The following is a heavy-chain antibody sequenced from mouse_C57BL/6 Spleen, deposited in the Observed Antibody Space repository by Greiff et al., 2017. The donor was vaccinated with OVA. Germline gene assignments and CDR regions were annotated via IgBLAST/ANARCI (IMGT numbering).Heavy chain of an antibody. V-gene: IGHV1-81*01. D-gene: IGHD1-1*01. Sequence: VQLQQSGAELARPGASVKLSCKASGYTFTSYGISWVKQRTGQGLEWIGEIYPRSGNTYYNEKFKGKATLTADKSSSTAYMELRSLTSEDSAVYFCARSGSSYYYGSSSPYYFDYWGQGTTLTVSS. CDR1: GYTFTSYG. J-gene: IGHJ2*01. CDR3: ARSGSSYYYGSSSPYYFDY. CDR2: IYPRSGNT.